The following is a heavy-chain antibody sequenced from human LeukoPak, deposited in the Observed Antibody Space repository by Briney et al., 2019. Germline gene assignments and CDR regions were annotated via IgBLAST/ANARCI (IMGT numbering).Heavy chain of an antibody. D-gene: IGHD4-11*01. V-gene: IGHV3-23*01. CDR2: ISGSGGST. J-gene: IGHJ4*02. CDR3: ATLSIMTTVFLPFDY. Sequence: PGGSLRLSCAASGFTFSSYAMSWVRQGPGKGLDWVSAISGSGGSTYYADSVKGRFTISRDNSKNTLYLQMNSLRAEDTAVYYCATLSIMTTVFLPFDYWGQGTLVTVSS. CDR1: GFTFSSYA.